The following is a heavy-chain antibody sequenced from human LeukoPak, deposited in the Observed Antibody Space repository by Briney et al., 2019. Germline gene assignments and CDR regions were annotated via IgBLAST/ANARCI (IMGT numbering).Heavy chain of an antibody. CDR2: ISSSSSYI. D-gene: IGHD6-19*01. CDR3: ATFGAVAGPGDY. Sequence: PGGSLRLSCAASGFTFSSYSMNWVRQAPGKGLEWVSSISSSSSYIYYADSVKGRFTISRDNAKNSLYLQMNSLRAEDTAVYYCATFGAVAGPGDYWGQGTLVTVSS. V-gene: IGHV3-21*01. CDR1: GFTFSSYS. J-gene: IGHJ4*02.